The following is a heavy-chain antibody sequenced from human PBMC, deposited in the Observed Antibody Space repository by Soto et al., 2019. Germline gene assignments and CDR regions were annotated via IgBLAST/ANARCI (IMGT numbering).Heavy chain of an antibody. CDR3: ARDVGGMDV. V-gene: IGHV1-3*01. Sequence: ASVKVSCKASGGTFTSYYMHWVRQAPGQRLEWMGMINPSNGNTKYAQKFQGRVTITRDTSASTAYMELSSLRSEDTAVYYCARDVGGMDVWGQGTTVPVS. CDR1: GGTFTSYY. J-gene: IGHJ6*02. D-gene: IGHD2-15*01. CDR2: INPSNGNT.